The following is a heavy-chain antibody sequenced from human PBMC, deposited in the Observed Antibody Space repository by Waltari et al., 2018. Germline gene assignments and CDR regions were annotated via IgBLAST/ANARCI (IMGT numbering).Heavy chain of an antibody. V-gene: IGHV3-23*01. CDR1: GFPFSTYA. D-gene: IGHD3-10*01. CDR2: ISGSGDNT. Sequence: EVQLLGSGGGLVQPGGSLRLYCAASGFPFSTYAMTWVRQAPGKGLEWVSAISGSGDNTFYVDSVKGRFTISRDNSKNTLYLQMNSLRAEDTAVYYCAKHLTLVRGIGPYFDYWGQGTLVTVSS. CDR3: AKHLTLVRGIGPYFDY. J-gene: IGHJ4*02.